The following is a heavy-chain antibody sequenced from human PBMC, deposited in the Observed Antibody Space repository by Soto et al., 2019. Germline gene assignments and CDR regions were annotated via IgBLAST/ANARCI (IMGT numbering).Heavy chain of an antibody. CDR2: ISSYNGNT. V-gene: IGHV1-18*01. J-gene: IGHJ4*02. Sequence: ASVKVSCKASGYTITSYGVTWVRQAPGQGLEWMGWISSYNGNTNYAQNLQGRVTMTTDTSTSTAYMELRSLRSDDTAVYFCARLVYDTRLNYMYFDFWGQGTMVIVSS. D-gene: IGHD3-10*01. CDR3: ARLVYDTRLNYMYFDF. CDR1: GYTITSYG.